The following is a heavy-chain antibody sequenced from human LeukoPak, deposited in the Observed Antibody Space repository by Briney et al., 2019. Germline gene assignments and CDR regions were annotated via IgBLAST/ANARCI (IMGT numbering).Heavy chain of an antibody. CDR3: PNHLLEAPGRGLDWFDP. CDR2: IYYSGST. V-gene: IGHV4-39*01. Sequence: SETLSLTCTVSGGSISSSSYYWGWIRQPPGKGLEWIGSIYYSGSTYYNPSLKSRVTISVDTSKNQFSLKLSSVTAADTAVYYCPNHLLEAPGRGLDWFDPGAREPLVTVP. J-gene: IGHJ5*02. D-gene: IGHD1-14*01. CDR1: GGSISSSSYY.